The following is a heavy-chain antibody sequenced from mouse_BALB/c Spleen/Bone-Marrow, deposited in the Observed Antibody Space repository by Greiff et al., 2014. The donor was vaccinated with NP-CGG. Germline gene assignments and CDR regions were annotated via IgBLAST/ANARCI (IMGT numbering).Heavy chain of an antibody. CDR3: TRNWDDYFDY. J-gene: IGHJ2*01. CDR1: GYPFTDYE. CDR2: IDPETGGN. V-gene: IGHV1-15*01. D-gene: IGHD4-1*01. Sequence: VKLQESGAELVRPGASVTLSCKASGYPFTDYEIHWVKQTPVHGLEWIGAIDPETGGNAYNQKFKGKATLTADKSSSTAYMELRSLTSEDSAVYYCTRNWDDYFDYWGQGTTLTVSS.